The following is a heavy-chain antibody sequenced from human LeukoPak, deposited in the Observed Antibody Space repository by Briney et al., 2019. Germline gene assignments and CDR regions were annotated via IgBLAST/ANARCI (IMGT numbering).Heavy chain of an antibody. D-gene: IGHD2-15*01. V-gene: IGHV1-18*01. CDR2: ISAYGNT. CDR3: ARGIIGYYFDY. Sequence: ASVKVSCKTSGYTFTIYGISWVGQAPGQGLEWMGLISAYGNTNYAQNLQGRVTMTTDTSTSTAYMELRSLRSDDTAVYYCARGIIGYYFDYWGQGTLVTVSS. J-gene: IGHJ4*02. CDR1: GYTFTIYG.